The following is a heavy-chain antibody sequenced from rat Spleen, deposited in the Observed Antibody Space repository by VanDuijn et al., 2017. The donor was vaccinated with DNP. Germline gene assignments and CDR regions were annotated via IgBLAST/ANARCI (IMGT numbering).Heavy chain of an antibody. D-gene: IGHD1-12*01. CDR2: ISYNGGTP. V-gene: IGHV5-7*01. CDR3: ARHRTIMPYYYAMDA. CDR1: RFTFSDYY. Sequence: EVQLVESGGGPVQPGRSLKLSCAASRFTFSDYYMAWVRQAPKKGLEWVATISYNGGTPYYRDSVKGRFTISRDNAQSTLYLQMDRLRSEDTATYYCARHRTIMPYYYAMDAWGQGASVTVSS. J-gene: IGHJ4*01.